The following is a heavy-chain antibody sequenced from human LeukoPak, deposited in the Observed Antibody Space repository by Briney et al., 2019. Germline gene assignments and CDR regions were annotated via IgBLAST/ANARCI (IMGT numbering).Heavy chain of an antibody. CDR1: GYTFTSYG. J-gene: IGHJ4*02. V-gene: IGHV1-18*01. CDR3: ARGNYYDSSGPSDY. D-gene: IGHD3-22*01. CDR2: ISAYNGNT. Sequence: WASVKVSCKASGYTFTSYGISWVRQAPGQGPEWMGWISAYNGNTNYAQKLQGRVTMTTDTSTSTAYMELRSLRSDDTAVYYCARGNYYDSSGPSDYWGQGTLVTVSS.